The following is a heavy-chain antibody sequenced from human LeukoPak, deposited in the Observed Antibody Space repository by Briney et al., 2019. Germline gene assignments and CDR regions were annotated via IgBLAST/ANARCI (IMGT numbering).Heavy chain of an antibody. D-gene: IGHD6-19*01. V-gene: IGHV3-74*01. CDR3: ARGPISGWSADY. CDR2: VNSDGSST. Sequence: SGGSLRLPCAASGFTFSSYWMHWVRQTPGRGLVWVSHVNSDGSSTSYADSVKGRFTISRDNAKNTLYLQMNSLRDEDTAVYYCARGPISGWSADYWGQGTLVTVSS. J-gene: IGHJ4*02. CDR1: GFTFSSYW.